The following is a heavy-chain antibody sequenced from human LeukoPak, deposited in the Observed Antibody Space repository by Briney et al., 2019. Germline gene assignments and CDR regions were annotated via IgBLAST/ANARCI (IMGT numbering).Heavy chain of an antibody. CDR3: ATIVVPAAQRDV. D-gene: IGHD2-2*01. CDR2: VSGSGGST. V-gene: IGHV3-23*01. Sequence: GGSLRLSCAASGFTFSSYAMSWVRQAPGKGLEWVSAVSGSGGSTYYADSVKGRFTISRDNSKNTLYLQMNSLRAEDTAVYYCATIVVPAAQRDVWGKGTTVTVSS. J-gene: IGHJ6*04. CDR1: GFTFSSYA.